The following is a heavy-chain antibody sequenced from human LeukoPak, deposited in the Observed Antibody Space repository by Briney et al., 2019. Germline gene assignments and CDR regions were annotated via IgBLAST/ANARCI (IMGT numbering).Heavy chain of an antibody. D-gene: IGHD4-11*01. Sequence: PGGSLRLSCAASGFIFSSYWMSWVRRAPGKGLECVANIKQDGSEKYYVDSVEGRFSVSRDNAKNSLYLQMNSLRAEDTAVYYCAREGNDYSNRIVYWGQGTLVTVSS. J-gene: IGHJ4*02. CDR2: IKQDGSEK. CDR3: AREGNDYSNRIVY. CDR1: GFIFSSYW. V-gene: IGHV3-7*01.